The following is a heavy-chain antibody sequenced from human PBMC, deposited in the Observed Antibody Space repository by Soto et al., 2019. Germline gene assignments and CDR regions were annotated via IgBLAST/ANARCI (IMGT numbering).Heavy chain of an antibody. J-gene: IGHJ5*02. D-gene: IGHD3-22*01. CDR3: ARVGSGYLRWFDP. Sequence: GGSLRLSCAASGFTFSDYYMSWIRQAPWKGLEWVSYISSSSSYTNYADSVKGRFTISRDNAKNSLYLQMNSLRAEDTAVYYCARVGSGYLRWFDPWGQGTLVTVSS. CDR2: ISSSSSYT. CDR1: GFTFSDYY. V-gene: IGHV3-11*05.